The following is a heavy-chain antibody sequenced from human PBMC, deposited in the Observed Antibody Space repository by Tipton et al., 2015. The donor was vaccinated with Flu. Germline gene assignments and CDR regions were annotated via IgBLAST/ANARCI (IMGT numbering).Heavy chain of an antibody. J-gene: IGHJ4*02. D-gene: IGHD6-19*01. CDR2: IYYSGST. CDR3: ARRFVAGQES. CDR1: GGSISSSSYY. Sequence: TLSLTCTVSGGSISSSSYYWGWIRQPPGKGLEWIGSIYYSGSTYYNPSLKSRVTISVDTSKNQFSLKLSSVTAADTAVYYCARRFVAGQESWGQGTLVTVSS. V-gene: IGHV4-39*01.